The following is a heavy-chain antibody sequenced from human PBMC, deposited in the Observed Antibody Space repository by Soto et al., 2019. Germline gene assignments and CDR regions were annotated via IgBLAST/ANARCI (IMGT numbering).Heavy chain of an antibody. Sequence: HPGGSLRLSCAASGFSFSDSAIHWARQASGKGLEWVGRTRSKAHSYATAFAASVKGRFTISRDDSKNTVYLQMNSLKTEDTAVYYCARDHCISTRCYVMGYYYYGMDVWGQGTTVTVSS. V-gene: IGHV3-73*01. CDR3: ARDHCISTRCYVMGYYYYGMDV. CDR1: GFSFSDSA. D-gene: IGHD2-2*01. J-gene: IGHJ6*02. CDR2: TRSKAHSYAT.